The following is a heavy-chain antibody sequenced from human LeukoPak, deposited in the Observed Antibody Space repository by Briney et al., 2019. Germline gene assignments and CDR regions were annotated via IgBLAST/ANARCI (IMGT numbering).Heavy chain of an antibody. CDR1: GFTFSSYW. CDR2: IKQDGSEK. V-gene: IGHV3-7*01. J-gene: IGHJ5*02. D-gene: IGHD2-2*01. CDR3: AKPTSDHTGYCSSTSCYPFDP. Sequence: GGSLRLSCAASGFTFSSYWMSWVRQAPGKGLEWVANIKQDGSEKYYVDSVKGRFTISRDNAKNSLYLQMNSLRAGDTAVYYCAKPTSDHTGYCSSTSCYPFDPWGQGTLVTVSS.